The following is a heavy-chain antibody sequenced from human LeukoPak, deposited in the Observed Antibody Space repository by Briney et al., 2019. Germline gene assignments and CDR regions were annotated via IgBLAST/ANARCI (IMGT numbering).Heavy chain of an antibody. V-gene: IGHV3-23*01. J-gene: IGHJ6*02. CDR2: ISGSGGTT. Sequence: PGGSLRLSCAASGFTFSNYAMTWVRQGPGKGLEWVSAISGSGGTTYYADSVKGRFTISRDNSKSTLYLQMNRLRAEDTAIYYCAKEAVTTWYSGGLGVWGQRTTVTVSS. D-gene: IGHD2-21*02. CDR1: GFTFSNYA. CDR3: AKEAVTTWYSGGLGV.